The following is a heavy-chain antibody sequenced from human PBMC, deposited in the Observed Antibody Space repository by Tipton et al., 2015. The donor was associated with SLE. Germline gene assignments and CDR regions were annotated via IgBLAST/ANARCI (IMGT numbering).Heavy chain of an antibody. V-gene: IGHV4-59*11. CDR2: IYYSGST. CDR3: ARGGGPPGYYYYGMDV. Sequence: LRLSCTVSGGSISSHYWSWIRQPPGEGLEWIGYIYYSGSTNCNPSLKSRVTISVDTSKNQFSLKLSSVTAADTAVYYCARGGGPPGYYYYGMDVWGQGTTVTVSS. CDR1: GGSISSHY. J-gene: IGHJ6*02. D-gene: IGHD3-16*01.